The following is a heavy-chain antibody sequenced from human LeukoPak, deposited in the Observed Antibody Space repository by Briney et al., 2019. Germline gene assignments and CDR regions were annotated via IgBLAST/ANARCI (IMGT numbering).Heavy chain of an antibody. D-gene: IGHD3-10*01. V-gene: IGHV3-21*01. CDR1: GFTLSSYN. CDR2: ITSGSTYI. CDR3: ARALGRGVRAGIFDT. Sequence: GGSLRLSCGASGFTLSSYNMNWVRQAPGKGLEWVSSITSGSTYIHYADSVKGRFTISRDNAKNSLYLQMNSPRAEDTALYYCARALGRGVRAGIFDTWGKGTMVTVSS. J-gene: IGHJ3*02.